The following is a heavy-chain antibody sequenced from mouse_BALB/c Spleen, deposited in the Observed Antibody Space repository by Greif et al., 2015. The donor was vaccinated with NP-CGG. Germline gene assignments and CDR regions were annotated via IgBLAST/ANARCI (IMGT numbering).Heavy chain of an antibody. J-gene: IGHJ3*01. CDR3: ARHGNAY. CDR1: GFTFSSYA. CDR2: ISSGGSYT. V-gene: IGHV5-9-3*01. D-gene: IGHD4-1*01. Sequence: EVKLMESGGGLVKPGGSLKLSCAASGFTFSSYAMSWVRQTPEKRLEWVATISSGGSYTYYPASVKGRFTTSRDNAKNRRYLQMRSLRSEETARYYCARHGNAYWGQGTLVTVSA.